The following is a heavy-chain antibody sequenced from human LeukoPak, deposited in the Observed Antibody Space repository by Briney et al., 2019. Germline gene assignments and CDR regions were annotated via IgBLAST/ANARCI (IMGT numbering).Heavy chain of an antibody. CDR1: GYTFTSYG. V-gene: IGHV1-18*01. CDR3: ARDSQYDILTGYPGYFDY. J-gene: IGHJ4*02. Sequence: GASVKVSCKASGYTFTSYGISWVRQAPGQGLEWMGWISAYNGNTNYAQKLQGRVTMTTDTSTSTAYMELGSLRSDDTAVYYCARDSQYDILTGYPGYFDYWGQGTLVTVSS. CDR2: ISAYNGNT. D-gene: IGHD3-9*01.